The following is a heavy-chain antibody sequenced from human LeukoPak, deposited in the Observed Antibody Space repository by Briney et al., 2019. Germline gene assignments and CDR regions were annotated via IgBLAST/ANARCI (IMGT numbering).Heavy chain of an antibody. CDR2: IYPGDSDT. CDR1: GYSFTSYW. CDR3: ARAGRAYSSSWSHGFDI. D-gene: IGHD6-13*01. J-gene: IGHJ3*02. V-gene: IGHV5-51*01. Sequence: GESLKISCKGSGYSFTSYWIGWVRQMPGKGLEWMGIIYPGDSDTRYSPSFQGQVTISADKSISTAYLQWSSLKASDTAMYYCARAGRAYSSSWSHGFDIWGQGTMVTVSS.